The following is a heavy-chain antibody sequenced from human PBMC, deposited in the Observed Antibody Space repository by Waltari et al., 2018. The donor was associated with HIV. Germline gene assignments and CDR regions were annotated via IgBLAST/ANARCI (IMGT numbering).Heavy chain of an antibody. Sequence: VQLLQSGNEVKRPGASVKVSCETSGYRFSNYGISWVRQAPGHGLEWLRWVSASKGETEYWEGLQERVTTTPETTTSTASMEPRNLLFADTAVYLCATDGRGADGSGSHWWFDSWGQGTLVTVSS. CDR2: VSASKGET. CDR3: ATDGRGADGSGSHWWFDS. J-gene: IGHJ5*01. D-gene: IGHD3-10*01. V-gene: IGHV1-18*01. CDR1: GYRFSNYG.